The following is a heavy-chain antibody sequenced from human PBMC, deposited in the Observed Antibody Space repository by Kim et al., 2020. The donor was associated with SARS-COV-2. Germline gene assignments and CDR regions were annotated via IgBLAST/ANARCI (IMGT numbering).Heavy chain of an antibody. CDR3: ARASAWITIFGVVITWFDP. D-gene: IGHD3-3*01. V-gene: IGHV4-31*02. Sequence: SRVTISVDTSKNQFSLKLSSVTAADTAVYYCARASAWITIFGVVITWFDPWGQGTLVTVSS. J-gene: IGHJ5*02.